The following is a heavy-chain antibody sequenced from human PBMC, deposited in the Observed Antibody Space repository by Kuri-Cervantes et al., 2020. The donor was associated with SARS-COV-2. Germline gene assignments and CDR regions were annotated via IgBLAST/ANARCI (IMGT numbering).Heavy chain of an antibody. Sequence: GGSLRLSCAASGFTFSDYYMNWVRQAPGKGLEWVSSISSRSTIYYADSVKGRFTISRGNAKNSLYLQMNSLRAEDTAVYYCARASLQEYSGSYFHHFDYWGQGTLVTVSS. CDR3: ARASLQEYSGSYFHHFDY. J-gene: IGHJ4*02. V-gene: IGHV3-69-1*02. CDR2: ISSRSTI. CDR1: GFTFSDYY. D-gene: IGHD1-26*01.